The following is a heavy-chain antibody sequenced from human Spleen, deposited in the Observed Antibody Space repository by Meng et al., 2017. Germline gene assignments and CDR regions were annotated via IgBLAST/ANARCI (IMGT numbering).Heavy chain of an antibody. Sequence: GESLKISCVASGFTFSSYAMSWVRQAPGKGLEWVSTISGSGGSTYYADSVKGRFTISRDNSKNTLYLQMNSLRAEGTAIYYCARDKFEYCDGDCYSDYWGQGTPVTVSS. J-gene: IGHJ4*02. V-gene: IGHV3-23*01. D-gene: IGHD2-21*02. CDR3: ARDKFEYCDGDCYSDY. CDR2: ISGSGGST. CDR1: GFTFSSYA.